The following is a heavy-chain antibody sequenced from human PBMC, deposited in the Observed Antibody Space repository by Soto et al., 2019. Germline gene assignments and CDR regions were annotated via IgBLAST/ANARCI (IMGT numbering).Heavy chain of an antibody. D-gene: IGHD3-10*01. CDR3: ARDPHYYGSGSYYKVRWFDP. CDR2: IIPIFGTA. J-gene: IGHJ5*02. CDR1: RGPFSSYA. Sequence: SVKVSFQACRGPFSSYAMSLVRQAPGQGLEWMGGIIPIFGTANYAQKFQGRVTITADESTSTAYMELSSLRSEDTAVYYCARDPHYYGSGSYYKVRWFDPWAQGTLVTVSS. V-gene: IGHV1-69*13.